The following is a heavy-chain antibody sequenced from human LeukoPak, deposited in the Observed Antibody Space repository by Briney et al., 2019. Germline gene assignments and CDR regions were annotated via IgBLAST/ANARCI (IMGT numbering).Heavy chain of an antibody. V-gene: IGHV1-24*01. CDR2: FDPEDGET. CDR3: ATVLSGSYYNPGPIFDY. Sequence: ASVKVSCKVSGYTLTELSMHWERQAPGKGLEWMGGFDPEDGETIYAQKFQGRVTMTEDTSTDTAYMELSSLRSEDTAVYYCATVLSGSYYNPGPIFDYWGQGTLVTVSS. D-gene: IGHD1-26*01. CDR1: GYTLTELS. J-gene: IGHJ4*02.